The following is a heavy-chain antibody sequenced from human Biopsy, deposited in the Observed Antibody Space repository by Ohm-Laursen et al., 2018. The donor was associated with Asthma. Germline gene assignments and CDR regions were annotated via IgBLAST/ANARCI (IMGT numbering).Heavy chain of an antibody. CDR2: INAGNGNT. D-gene: IGHD3-9*01. CDR3: ARTYYDFLTGQVNDVFAI. CDR1: GYTFINYA. J-gene: IGHJ3*02. V-gene: IGHV1-3*01. Sequence: ASVKVSCKASGYTFINYAIHWVRQAPGQRLEWMGWINAGNGNTKYSQKFQGRVTITRGTSASTAYMDLSSLRSEDTAVYYCARTYYDFLTGQVNDVFAIWGQGTMVTVSS.